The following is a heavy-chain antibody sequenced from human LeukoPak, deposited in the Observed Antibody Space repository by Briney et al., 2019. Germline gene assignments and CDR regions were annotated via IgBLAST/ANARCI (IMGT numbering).Heavy chain of an antibody. J-gene: IGHJ4*02. CDR3: ARAPITSPFYFDY. CDR2: INWSGGST. CDR1: GFAFDAHG. D-gene: IGHD2-2*01. V-gene: IGHV3-20*04. Sequence: GGSLRLSCTASGFAFDAHGMSWVRQVPGKGLEWVSGINWSGGSTGYADPLRGRFTISRDNAKNSLYLQMDSLRAEDTALYCCARAPITSPFYFDYWGQGTLVTVSS.